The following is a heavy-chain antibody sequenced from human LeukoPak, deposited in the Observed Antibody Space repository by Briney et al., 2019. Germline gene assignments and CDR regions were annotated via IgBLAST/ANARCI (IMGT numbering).Heavy chain of an antibody. J-gene: IGHJ3*02. Sequence: GGSLRLSCAASGFTLSSRVMHWVRQAPGTGLVWVSRIIRDGTGTDYADSVKGRFTISRDIATNTLYLQMNSLRAEDTAVYYCARAVGYGAGSYGFDIWGQGTTVTVSS. CDR1: GFTLSSRV. CDR2: IIRDGTGT. CDR3: ARAVGYGAGSYGFDI. D-gene: IGHD3-10*01. V-gene: IGHV3-74*01.